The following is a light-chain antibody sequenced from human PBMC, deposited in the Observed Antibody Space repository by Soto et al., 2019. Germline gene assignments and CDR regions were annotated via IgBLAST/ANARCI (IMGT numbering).Light chain of an antibody. V-gene: IGLV2-11*01. CDR1: SGDVGAYDR. CDR3: CSHAGGSSWV. J-gene: IGLJ3*02. CDR2: DVT. Sequence: QSALTQPRSVSGSPGQSVIISCTGTSGDVGAYDRVSWYQHHPTKAPKLIIYDVTNRPSGVPYRFSGSKSDSTASLTISGLQAEDEADYYCCSHAGGSSWVFGGGTKLTVL.